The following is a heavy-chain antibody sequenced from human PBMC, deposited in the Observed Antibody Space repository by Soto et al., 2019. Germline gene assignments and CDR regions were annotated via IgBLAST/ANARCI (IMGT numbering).Heavy chain of an antibody. J-gene: IGHJ3*01. CDR3: ARRRGFSNWDSGADASDV. CDR1: GASISSGAYY. CDR2: MYYTGTT. V-gene: IGHV4-31*11. D-gene: IGHD1-7*01. Sequence: QVQLQESGPGLVKPSQTLSLTCAVSGASISSGAYYWSWIRQRPGKGLEWIGYMYYTGTTYYNPSLKSRVVISGDTSKNHFSLTLSSVTAADTAVYYCARRRGFSNWDSGADASDVWGQGTKVTVSS.